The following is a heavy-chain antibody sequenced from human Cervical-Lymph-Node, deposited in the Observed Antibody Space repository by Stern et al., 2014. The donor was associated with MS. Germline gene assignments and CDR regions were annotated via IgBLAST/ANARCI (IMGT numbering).Heavy chain of an antibody. CDR3: ARDVKLEEFDS. Sequence: QLQLQESGPGLVKPSETLSLTCTVSGGSLSGYYWSWIRQPPGKGLEWIGYTHDSGSTYYDPSLRSRVTIAADTSKNQFSLRLSSVTAADTAVYYCARDVKLEEFDSWGQGTLVTVSS. CDR2: THDSGST. CDR1: GGSLSGYY. D-gene: IGHD1-1*01. V-gene: IGHV4-59*01. J-gene: IGHJ4*02.